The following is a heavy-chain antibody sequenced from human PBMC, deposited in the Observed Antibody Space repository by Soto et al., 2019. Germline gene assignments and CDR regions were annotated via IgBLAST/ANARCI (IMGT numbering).Heavy chain of an antibody. D-gene: IGHD3-16*01. J-gene: IGHJ5*02. CDR2: TYYNGNI. CDR1: GGSISNYY. V-gene: IGHV4-59*01. CDR3: ASGGNWFDP. Sequence: NPSETLSLTCNVSGGSISNYYWTWVRQSPEKGLEWIGYTYYNGNINYNPSLKSRVTISIDTSKNQFSLTLKSVTAADTAVYYCASGGNWFDPWGQGVLVTVSS.